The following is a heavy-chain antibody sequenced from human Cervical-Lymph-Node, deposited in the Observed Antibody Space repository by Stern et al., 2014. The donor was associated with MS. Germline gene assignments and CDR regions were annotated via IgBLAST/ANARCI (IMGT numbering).Heavy chain of an antibody. CDR3: ARDYEDTSMLFDH. CDR1: GFTFSSYG. Sequence: VQLVESGGAVVQPGRSLRLSCAASGFTFSSYGMHLVRQAPGKGMEWGTVISYDGYHKYYAASVKGRFTISRDNSKNTLHLQMNSVTPDDTAIYYCARDYEDTSMLFDHWGQGTLVTVSS. CDR2: ISYDGYHK. V-gene: IGHV3-30*03. J-gene: IGHJ4*02. D-gene: IGHD2-8*01.